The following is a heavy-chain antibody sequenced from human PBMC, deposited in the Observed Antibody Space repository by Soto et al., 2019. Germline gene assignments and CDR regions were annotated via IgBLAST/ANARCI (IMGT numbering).Heavy chain of an antibody. CDR1: GFTLRSYG. CDR2: IWYDGSNK. D-gene: IGHD4-17*01. CDR3: RLRTRPSARNYGMDV. J-gene: IGHJ6*02. Sequence: PGGSLRLSCAASGFTLRSYGMHWVRQAPGKGLEWVAVIWYDGSNKYYADSVKGRFTISRDNSKNTLYLQMNSLRAEDTAVYYCRLRTRPSARNYGMDVWGQGTTVTVSS. V-gene: IGHV3-33*01.